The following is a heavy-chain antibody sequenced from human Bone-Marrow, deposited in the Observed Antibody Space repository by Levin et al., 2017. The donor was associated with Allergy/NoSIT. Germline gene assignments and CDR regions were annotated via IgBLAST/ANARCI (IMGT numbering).Heavy chain of an antibody. CDR3: AKGGYRSSTSCGYYYYGMDV. Sequence: GGSLRLSCAASGFTFSSYGMHWVRQAPGKGLEWVAVISYDGSNKYYADSVKGRFTISRDNSKNTLYLQMNSLRAEDTAVYYCAKGGYRSSTSCGYYYYGMDVWGQGTTVTVSS. J-gene: IGHJ6*02. V-gene: IGHV3-30*18. CDR1: GFTFSSYG. CDR2: ISYDGSNK. D-gene: IGHD2-2*01.